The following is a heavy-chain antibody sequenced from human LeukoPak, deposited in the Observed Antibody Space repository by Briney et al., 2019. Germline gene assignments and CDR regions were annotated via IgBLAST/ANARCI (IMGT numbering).Heavy chain of an antibody. Sequence: GGSLRLSCAAAGFTFXSXXXTXVXQVPGXXLXWVSVISVRGGSTYYADSVKGRFTISRDTSKNTLYLQMNSLRAEDTAMYYCAGSSVRETPPHYWGQGNLVTVSS. V-gene: IGHV3-23*01. CDR3: AGSSVRETPPHY. CDR1: GFTFXSXX. J-gene: IGHJ4*02. D-gene: IGHD2-15*01. CDR2: ISVRGGST.